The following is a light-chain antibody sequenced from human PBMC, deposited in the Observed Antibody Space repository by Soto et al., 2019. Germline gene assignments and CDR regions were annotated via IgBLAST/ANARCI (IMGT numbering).Light chain of an antibody. CDR3: QQYGGSPFT. CDR2: AAS. V-gene: IGKV3-20*01. Sequence: EIVLTQSPGTLSLSPGERATLSCRASQSVSVNSLAWYHQKGGQAPRLLIYAASTRATGVPDRFSGTGSGTGFALTISRLETDDSAVYYCQQYGGSPFTFGRGTKVDIK. J-gene: IGKJ3*01. CDR1: QSVSVNS.